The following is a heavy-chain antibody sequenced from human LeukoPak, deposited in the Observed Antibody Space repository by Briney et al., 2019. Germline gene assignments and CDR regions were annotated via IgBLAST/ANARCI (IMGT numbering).Heavy chain of an antibody. CDR1: GYTFTGYY. CDR2: INPNSGGT. J-gene: IGHJ3*02. CDR3: ARDPRTTRNAFDI. D-gene: IGHD4-11*01. V-gene: IGHV1-2*02. Sequence: ASVKVSCKASGYTFTGYYMHWVRQAPGQGLEWMGWINPNSGGTNYAQKFQGRVTMTRDTSISTAYMELSRLRSDGTAVYYCARDPRTTRNAFDIWGQGTMVTVSS.